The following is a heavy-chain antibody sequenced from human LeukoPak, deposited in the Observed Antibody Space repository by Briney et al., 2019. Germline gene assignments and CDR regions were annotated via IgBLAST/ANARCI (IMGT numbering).Heavy chain of an antibody. CDR1: GYSFTSYW. Sequence: GESLKISCKGSGYSFTSYWIGWVRQMPGKGLEWMGIIYPGDSDSRYSPSFQGQVTISADKSITTAYLQWSSQKASDSAMYYCAKTLAGAFDIWGQGTMVTVSS. V-gene: IGHV5-51*01. CDR3: AKTLAGAFDI. D-gene: IGHD6-13*01. CDR2: IYPGDSDS. J-gene: IGHJ3*02.